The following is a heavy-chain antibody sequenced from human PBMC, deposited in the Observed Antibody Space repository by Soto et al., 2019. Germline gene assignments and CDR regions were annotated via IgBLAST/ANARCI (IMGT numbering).Heavy chain of an antibody. V-gene: IGHV3-30-3*01. Sequence: QVQLVESGGGVAQPGRSLRLSCAASGFTFSSYAMHWVRQAPGKGLEWVAVTSYDGSSIQYADSVKGRFTISRDNSKNTLYLQMNSLRTEDTAMYYCARPYSSGWYWFDYWGQGTQVTVSS. J-gene: IGHJ4*02. D-gene: IGHD6-19*01. CDR2: TSYDGSSI. CDR3: ARPYSSGWYWFDY. CDR1: GFTFSSYA.